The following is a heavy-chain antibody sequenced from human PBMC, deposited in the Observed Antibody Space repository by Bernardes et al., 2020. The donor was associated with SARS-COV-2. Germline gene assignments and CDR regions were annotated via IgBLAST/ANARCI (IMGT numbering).Heavy chain of an antibody. Sequence: ASVKVSCKTSGYTFTGYYIHWVRQAPGQGLEWMGWSNPNSGGTDYAQKFQDRVTMTRDTSISTAYMELSRVKSDDTALYYCARCDSSNFNPLDIWGQGTMVTVSS. V-gene: IGHV1-2*02. CDR3: ARCDSSNFNPLDI. D-gene: IGHD4-4*01. CDR2: SNPNSGGT. J-gene: IGHJ3*02. CDR1: GYTFTGYY.